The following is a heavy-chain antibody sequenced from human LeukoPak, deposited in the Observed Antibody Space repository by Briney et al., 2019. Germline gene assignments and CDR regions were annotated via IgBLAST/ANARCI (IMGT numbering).Heavy chain of an antibody. Sequence: GGSLRLSCAASGFTLSTYWMSWVRQAPGKGLEWVSYIGSTSSTIYYADSVKGRFTISRDNAKNSLYLQMNSLRPEDTAVYYCAKQGLVPATAGDWGQGTLVTVSS. CDR2: IGSTSSTI. J-gene: IGHJ4*02. CDR3: AKQGLVPATAGD. CDR1: GFTLSTYW. V-gene: IGHV3-48*01. D-gene: IGHD2-2*01.